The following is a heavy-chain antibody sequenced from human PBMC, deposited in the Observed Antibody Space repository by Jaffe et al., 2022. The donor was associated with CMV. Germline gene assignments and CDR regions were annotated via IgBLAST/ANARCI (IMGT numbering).Heavy chain of an antibody. J-gene: IGHJ4*02. V-gene: IGHV1-2*02. D-gene: IGHD1-1*01. CDR3: ARSTDWSDGSPFDS. CDR2: INPNSGVI. Sequence: QVQLVQSGAEVKKPGASVKVSCKASGYTFTTWFIHWVRQAPGQGLDWMGWINPNSGVISYAQKFQGRVTVTRDTSINTAYMELSRLTSDDTAVYYCARSTDWSDGSPFDSWGQGTLVTVSS. CDR1: GYTFTTWF.